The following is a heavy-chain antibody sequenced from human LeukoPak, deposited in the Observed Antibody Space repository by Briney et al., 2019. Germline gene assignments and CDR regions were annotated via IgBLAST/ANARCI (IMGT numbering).Heavy chain of an antibody. J-gene: IGHJ5*02. CDR1: GYFFSGYR. CDR2: IYIDSGDT. CDR3: AGLGSTMEGRIDP. V-gene: IGHV1-2*02. Sequence: ASVKVSCKASGYFFSGYRVHWVRQAPGQGLDWMGRIYIDSGDTNYAQKFQGRVTMTRDTSISTAYMELSSLTSDDTAVYYCAGLGSTMEGRIDPWGQGTPVTVSS. D-gene: IGHD3-10*01.